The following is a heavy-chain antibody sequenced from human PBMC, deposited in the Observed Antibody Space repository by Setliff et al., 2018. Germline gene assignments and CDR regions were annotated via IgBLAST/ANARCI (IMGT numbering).Heavy chain of an antibody. D-gene: IGHD3-22*01. Sequence: ASVKVSCKTSGYNFITTGISWVRQAPGQGPEWMGCISPYNINTNYAQKLQDRVTMTTDTSTSTAYMELRSLRPDDTAGYYCARRNFYYDSSGFALYYYYMDVWGKGTTVTVSS. CDR2: ISPYNINT. CDR1: GYNFITTG. CDR3: ARRNFYYDSSGFALYYYYMDV. V-gene: IGHV1-18*01. J-gene: IGHJ6*03.